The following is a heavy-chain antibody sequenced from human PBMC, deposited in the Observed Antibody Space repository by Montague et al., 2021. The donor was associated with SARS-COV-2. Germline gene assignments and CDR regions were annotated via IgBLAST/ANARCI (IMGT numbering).Heavy chain of an antibody. J-gene: IGHJ6*02. CDR3: AGLTYDMLTGYDYGMDV. Sequence: PALVKPTQTLTLTCTFSGFSLSTSGMCVSWIRQPPGKALEWLARIDCDDDKYYSTSLKTRLTISKDTSQNQVVLTMTNMDPVDTATYYCAGLTYDMLTGYDYGMDVWGQGTTVTVSS. CDR1: GFSLSTSGMC. CDR2: IDCDDDK. V-gene: IGHV2-70*11. D-gene: IGHD3-9*01.